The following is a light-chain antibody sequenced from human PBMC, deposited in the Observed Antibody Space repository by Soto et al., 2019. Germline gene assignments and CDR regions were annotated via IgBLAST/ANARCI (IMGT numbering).Light chain of an antibody. CDR3: YSYTSSSTLYV. V-gene: IGLV2-14*01. CDR2: DVT. Sequence: QSALTQPASVSGSPGQSITISCTGTSSDVGGFNYVSWYQQHPGKAPKLMIYDVTDRPSGVSDRFSGSKSGNTASLTISGLQTEDEADYYRYSYTSSSTLYVFGTGTKVTVL. CDR1: SSDVGGFNY. J-gene: IGLJ1*01.